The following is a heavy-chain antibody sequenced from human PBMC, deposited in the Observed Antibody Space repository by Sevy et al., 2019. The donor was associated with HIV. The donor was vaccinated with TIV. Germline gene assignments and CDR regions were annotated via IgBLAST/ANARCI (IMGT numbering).Heavy chain of an antibody. V-gene: IGHV3-21*01. Sequence: GGSLRLSCAASGFTFSSYSMNWVRQAPGKGLEWVSSISSGSSYIYYADSVKGRFTISRDNAKNSLYLQMNSLRAEDTAVYYCAIDGGCSSTSCLLYFDYWGQGTLVTVSS. CDR1: GFTFSSYS. CDR2: ISSGSSYI. CDR3: AIDGGCSSTSCLLYFDY. D-gene: IGHD2-2*01. J-gene: IGHJ4*02.